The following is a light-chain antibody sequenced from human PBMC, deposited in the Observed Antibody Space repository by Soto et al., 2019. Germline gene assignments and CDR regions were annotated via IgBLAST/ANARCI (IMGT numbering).Light chain of an antibody. V-gene: IGLV1-47*01. CDR3: AAWDDSLSGLYV. Sequence: QSVLTQPPSASGTPGQRVTISCSGSSSNIGSNYVYWYQQLPGTAPKLLIYRNNQRPSGVPDRFSGSKSGTSASLAISGLRSEDEADYYCAAWDDSLSGLYVFGPGPKLTVL. J-gene: IGLJ1*01. CDR2: RNN. CDR1: SSNIGSNY.